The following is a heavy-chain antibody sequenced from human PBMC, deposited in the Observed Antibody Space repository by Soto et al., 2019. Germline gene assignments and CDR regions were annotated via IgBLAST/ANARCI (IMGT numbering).Heavy chain of an antibody. CDR3: ARGSRGVIRYSYYGMDG. CDR1: GGSFGGYY. D-gene: IGHD2-21*01. J-gene: IGHJ6*02. CDR2: INHSGST. V-gene: IGHV4-34*01. Sequence: PSETLSLTCAVYGGSFGGYYWSWIRQPPGKGLEWLGEINHSGSTNYNPSLKSRVTISVDTSKNQFSLKLSSVTAADTAVYYCARGSRGVIRYSYYGMDGWGQGTTVTVSS.